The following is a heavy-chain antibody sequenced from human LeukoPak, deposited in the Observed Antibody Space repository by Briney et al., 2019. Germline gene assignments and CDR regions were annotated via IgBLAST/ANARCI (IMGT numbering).Heavy chain of an antibody. CDR1: GGTFSSYA. J-gene: IGHJ4*02. D-gene: IGHD6-13*01. CDR3: ARDSDIAAAGTWGY. CDR2: IIPIFGTA. Sequence: ASVTVSCKASGGTFSSYAISWVRQAPGQGLEWMGGIIPIFGTANYAQKFQGRVTITADESTSTAYMELSSLRSEDTAVYYCARDSDIAAAGTWGYWGQGTLVTVSS. V-gene: IGHV1-69*13.